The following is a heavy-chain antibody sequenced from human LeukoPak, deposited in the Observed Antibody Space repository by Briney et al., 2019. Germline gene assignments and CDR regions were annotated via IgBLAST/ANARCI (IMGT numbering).Heavy chain of an antibody. V-gene: IGHV3-30*18. Sequence: GGSLRLSCAASGFTFSSYGMHWVRQAPGKGLEWVAVISYDGSNKYYADSVKGRFTISRGNSKNTLYLQMNSLRAEDTAVYYCAKDRRSSSYYFDYWGQGTLVTVSS. CDR1: GFTFSSYG. CDR3: AKDRRSSSYYFDY. D-gene: IGHD6-6*01. J-gene: IGHJ4*02. CDR2: ISYDGSNK.